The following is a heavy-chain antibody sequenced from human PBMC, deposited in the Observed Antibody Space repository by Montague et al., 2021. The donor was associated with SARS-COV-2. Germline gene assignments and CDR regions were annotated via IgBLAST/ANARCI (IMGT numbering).Heavy chain of an antibody. J-gene: IGHJ4*02. CDR3: ARGTGISSGWFGY. Sequence: SLRLSCAASGFTFSSYAMHWVRQAPGKGLEWVAVISYDGSNKYYADSVKGRFTISRDNSKNTLYLQMNSLRAEDTAVYYCARGTGISSGWFGYWGQGTLVTVSS. CDR1: GFTFSSYA. V-gene: IGHV3-30-3*01. CDR2: ISYDGSNK. D-gene: IGHD6-19*01.